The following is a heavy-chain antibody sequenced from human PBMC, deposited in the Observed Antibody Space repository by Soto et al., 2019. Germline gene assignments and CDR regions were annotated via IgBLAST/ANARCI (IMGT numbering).Heavy chain of an antibody. Sequence: QVQLQESGPGLVKPSETLSLTCTVSGGSVSSGSYYWSWIRQPPGKGLEWIGYIYYSGSTNYNPALKSRVTISVDTSKNQFSLTLSSVTAADTAVYYCARISGYSYGLPPYFDYWGQGTLVTVSS. V-gene: IGHV4-61*01. CDR1: GGSVSSGSYY. CDR3: ARISGYSYGLPPYFDY. D-gene: IGHD5-18*01. J-gene: IGHJ4*02. CDR2: IYYSGST.